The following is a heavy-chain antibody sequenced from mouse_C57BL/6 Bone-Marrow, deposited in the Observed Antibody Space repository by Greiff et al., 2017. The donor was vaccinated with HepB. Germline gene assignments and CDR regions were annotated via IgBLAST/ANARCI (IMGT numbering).Heavy chain of an antibody. CDR3: ARNPIYDGYYVFAY. V-gene: IGHV2-2*01. CDR1: GFSLTSYG. Sequence: VQLVESGPGLVQPSQSLSITCTVSGFSLTSYGVHWVRQSPGKGLEWLGVIWSGGSTDYNAAFISRLSISKDNSNSQVFFKMNSLQADDTAIYYCARNPIYDGYYVFAYWGQGTLVIVSA. D-gene: IGHD2-3*01. CDR2: IWSGGST. J-gene: IGHJ3*01.